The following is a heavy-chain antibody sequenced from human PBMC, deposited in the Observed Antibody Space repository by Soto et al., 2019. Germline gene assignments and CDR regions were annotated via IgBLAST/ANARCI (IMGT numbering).Heavy chain of an antibody. D-gene: IGHD3-10*01. CDR2: MYNTGST. J-gene: IGHJ5*02. CDR1: GGSISSYY. CDR3: ARGLGP. Sequence: PSETLSLTCTVSGGSISSYYWSWIRQPPGKGLEWIGYMYNTGSTIYNPSLKSRVTISVDTSKNQFSLKLSSVTAADTTVYYCARGLGPWGQGTLVTVSS. V-gene: IGHV4-59*12.